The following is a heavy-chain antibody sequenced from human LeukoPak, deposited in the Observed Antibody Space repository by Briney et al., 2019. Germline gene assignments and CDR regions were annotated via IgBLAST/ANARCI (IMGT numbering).Heavy chain of an antibody. D-gene: IGHD5-18*01. CDR1: GGSIRSRSYY. CDR2: IYYSGST. CDR3: ASHRGYRLLDAFDI. Sequence: SETLSLTCTVSGGSIRSRSYYWGWIRQPPGKGLEWIGSIYYSGSTYYNPSLKSRVTISVDTSKNQFSLKLSSVTAADTAVYYCASHRGYRLLDAFDIWGQGTMVTVSS. V-gene: IGHV4-39*07. J-gene: IGHJ3*02.